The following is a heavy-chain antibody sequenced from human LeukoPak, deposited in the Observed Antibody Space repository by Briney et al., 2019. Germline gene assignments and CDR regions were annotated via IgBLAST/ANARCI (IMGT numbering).Heavy chain of an antibody. J-gene: IGHJ4*02. D-gene: IGHD5-12*01. V-gene: IGHV1-3*01. CDR2: INAGNDNT. CDR3: ASSRGYDVGGYFDY. CDR1: GYTFTAYT. Sequence: ASVKVSCKASGYTFTAYTIHWVRQAPGQRLEWMGWINAGNDNTKYSQKFQDRVTITRDTSASTAYMELSSLRSEDTAVYYCASSRGYDVGGYFDYWGQGTLVTVSS.